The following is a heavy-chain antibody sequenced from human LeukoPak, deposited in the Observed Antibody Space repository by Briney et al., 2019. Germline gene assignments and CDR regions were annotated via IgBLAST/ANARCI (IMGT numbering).Heavy chain of an antibody. CDR2: ISSSGGAI. D-gene: IGHD4-11*01. Sequence: GGSLRLSCAVSGFSLKTYGMNWVRQAQGKGLEWIAQISSSGGAIYYADSVKGRFTISRDNAENSLYLQMNSLGAEDTAVYYCARETSTAEYYFDYWGRGTLVTVSS. V-gene: IGHV3-48*04. J-gene: IGHJ4*02. CDR1: GFSLKTYG. CDR3: ARETSTAEYYFDY.